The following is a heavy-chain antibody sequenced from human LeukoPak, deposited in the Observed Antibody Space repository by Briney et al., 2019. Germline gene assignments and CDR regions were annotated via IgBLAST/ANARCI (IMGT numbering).Heavy chain of an antibody. Sequence: GRSLRLSCAASGFTFSSYGMHWVRQAPGKGLVWVSQINSDGRTTNYADSVKGRFTISRDNAKNTLYLQMNSLRVEDTAVYYCARSYNYGLDYWGQGTLVTVSS. CDR2: INSDGRTT. CDR3: ARSYNYGLDY. J-gene: IGHJ4*02. CDR1: GFTFSSYG. D-gene: IGHD3-22*01. V-gene: IGHV3-74*01.